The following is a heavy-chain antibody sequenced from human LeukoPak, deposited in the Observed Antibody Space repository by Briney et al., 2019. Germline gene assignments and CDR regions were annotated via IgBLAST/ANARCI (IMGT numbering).Heavy chain of an antibody. Sequence: PSQTLSLTCTVSGGSISSGGYYWSWIRQHPGKGLEWIGYIYYGGSTYYNPSLKSRVTISVDTSKNQFSLKLSSVTAADTAVYYCARERIAAGYYFDYWGQGTLVTVSS. CDR3: ARERIAAGYYFDY. J-gene: IGHJ4*02. CDR2: IYYGGST. V-gene: IGHV4-31*03. D-gene: IGHD6-6*01. CDR1: GGSISSGGYY.